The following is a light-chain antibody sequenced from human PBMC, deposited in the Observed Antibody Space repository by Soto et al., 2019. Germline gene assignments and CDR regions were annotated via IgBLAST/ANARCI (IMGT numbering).Light chain of an antibody. CDR1: QSISHW. Sequence: DIQMTQSPSTLSAFVGDTVTITCRASQSISHWLAWYQQRPGRAPKLLIYDASSLESGVPSRFSGSGSGTEFTLTISSLQPDDFATYSCQQYSAYPYTFGQGTKLEIK. J-gene: IGKJ2*01. CDR2: DAS. V-gene: IGKV1-5*01. CDR3: QQYSAYPYT.